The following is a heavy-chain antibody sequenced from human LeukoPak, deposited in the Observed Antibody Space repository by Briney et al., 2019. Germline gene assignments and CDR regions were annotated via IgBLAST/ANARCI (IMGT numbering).Heavy chain of an antibody. V-gene: IGHV3-20*04. J-gene: IGHJ3*02. CDR2: INWNGGST. D-gene: IGHD3-10*01. Sequence: GGSLRLSCAASGFTFDDYGMSWVRQAPGKGLEWVSGINWNGGSTGYADSVKGRFTISRDNAKNSLYLQMNSLRAEDTALYYCARGGRFGELLYSEDALDIWGQGTMVTVSS. CDR1: GFTFDDYG. CDR3: ARGGRFGELLYSEDALDI.